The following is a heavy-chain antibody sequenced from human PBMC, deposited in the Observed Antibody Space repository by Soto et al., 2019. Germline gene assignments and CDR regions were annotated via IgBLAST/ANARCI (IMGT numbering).Heavy chain of an antibody. CDR1: GGSNGSSKYY. CDR3: AIQNRVGLGELSDFDS. Sequence: QLPESGAGLVKPSETLSLTWTVTGGSNGSSKYYWGWIGQPPGRGLEWIGSIYYTGTTQYNPSRKSRVSISVDASRTQFSLRLSSVTAADTAVYHCAIQNRVGLGELSDFDSWGQGTLVIVSS. D-gene: IGHD3-16*02. CDR2: IYYTGTT. V-gene: IGHV4-39*01. J-gene: IGHJ4*02.